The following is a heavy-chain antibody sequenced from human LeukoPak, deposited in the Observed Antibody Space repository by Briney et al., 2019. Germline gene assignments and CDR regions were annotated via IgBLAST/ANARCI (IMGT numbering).Heavy chain of an antibody. CDR2: IYYSGST. CDR1: GGSFSGYY. CDR3: ATRYSSGWYYFDY. Sequence: SETLSLTCAVYGGSFSGYYWSWIRQPPGKGLEWIGSIYYSGSTYYNPSLKSRVTISVDTFKNQFSLKLSSVTAADTAVYYCATRYSSGWYYFDYWGQGTLVTVSS. V-gene: IGHV4-34*01. D-gene: IGHD6-19*01. J-gene: IGHJ4*02.